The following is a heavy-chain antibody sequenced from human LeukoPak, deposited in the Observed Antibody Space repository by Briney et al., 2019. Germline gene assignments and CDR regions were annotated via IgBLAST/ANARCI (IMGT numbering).Heavy chain of an antibody. V-gene: IGHV3-66*01. J-gene: IGHJ4*02. CDR3: ARTYGGPTYYFDY. D-gene: IGHD3-16*01. CDR1: GFTVSSNY. CDR2: IYSGGST. Sequence: GGSLRLSCAASGFTVSSNYMSWVRQAPGKGLEWVSVIYSGGSTYYADSVKGRFTISRDNSKNTLYLQMNSLRAEDTAVYYCARTYGGPTYYFDYWGQGTLVTVSS.